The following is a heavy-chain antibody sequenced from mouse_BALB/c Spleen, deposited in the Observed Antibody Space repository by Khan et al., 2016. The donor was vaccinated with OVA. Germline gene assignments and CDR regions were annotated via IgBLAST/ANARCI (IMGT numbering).Heavy chain of an antibody. D-gene: IGHD2-3*01. CDR2: ISTYSGNT. J-gene: IGHJ2*01. CDR1: GYTFTDYS. Sequence: QVQLKQSGPELVRPGVSVKISCKGSGYTFTDYSMHWVKQSHAKSLEWIGLISTYSGNTNYRQKFKGKATMTVDKSSSTAYMELVRLTSEDSAMXYCTRPAYDGYYDYGGQGTTLTVAS. CDR3: TRPAYDGYYDY. V-gene: IGHV1S137*01.